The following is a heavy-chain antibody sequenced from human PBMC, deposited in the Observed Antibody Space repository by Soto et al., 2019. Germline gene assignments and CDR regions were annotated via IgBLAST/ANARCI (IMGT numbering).Heavy chain of an antibody. J-gene: IGHJ3*02. D-gene: IGHD7-27*01. CDR2: IYYSGST. CDR3: ARVWGSAFDI. V-gene: IGHV4-59*01. Sequence: QVQLQESGPGLVKPSETLSLTCTVSGGSISSYYWSWIRQPPGKGLEWIGYIYYSGSTNYNPSLKIRVTITVDTSKNHFSLKLSSVTAADTALYYCARVWGSAFDIWGEGTMVTVSS. CDR1: GGSISSYY.